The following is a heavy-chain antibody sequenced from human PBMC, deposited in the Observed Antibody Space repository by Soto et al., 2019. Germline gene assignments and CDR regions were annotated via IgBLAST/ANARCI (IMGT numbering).Heavy chain of an antibody. CDR2: ISWNSGTI. Sequence: EVQLVESGGGLVQPGRSLRLSCAASGFTFDDYAIHWVRQAPGKGLEWVSGISWNSGTIGYAGSVKGRFTISRDNAKNSLYLQMNSLRVEDTALYYCAKPSSPLRYDTSRFDSWGQGTLVTVSS. CDR1: GFTFDDYA. D-gene: IGHD3-22*01. CDR3: AKPSSPLRYDTSRFDS. V-gene: IGHV3-9*01. J-gene: IGHJ4*02.